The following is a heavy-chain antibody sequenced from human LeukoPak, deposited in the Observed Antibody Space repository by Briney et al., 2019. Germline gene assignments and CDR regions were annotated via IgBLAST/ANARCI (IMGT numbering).Heavy chain of an antibody. CDR3: ASAYSSGWSLDY. CDR2: INPNSGGT. J-gene: IGHJ4*02. D-gene: IGHD6-19*01. V-gene: IGHV1-2*06. CDR1: GYTFTSYG. Sequence: ASVKVSCKASGYTFTSYGIRWVRQAPGQGLEWMGRINPNSGGTNCVQKFQGRVSMTRDTSISTAYMELSSLTSDDTAVYYCASAYSSGWSLDYWGQGTPVTVSS.